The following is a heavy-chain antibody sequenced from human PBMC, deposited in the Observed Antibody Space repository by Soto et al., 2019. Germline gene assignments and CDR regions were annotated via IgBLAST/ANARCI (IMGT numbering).Heavy chain of an antibody. CDR1: DDSISRGGYY. CDR3: ARSIAS. J-gene: IGHJ5*01. Sequence: SEPLSLTCPVGDDSISRGGYYWSWIRQHPGKGLEWIGYIYYSGSTYYNPYLKSRVTISVDTSKNQFSLKLSSVTAAETAVYYCARSIASWGPGTLVTVCS. CDR2: IYYSGST. V-gene: IGHV4-31*03.